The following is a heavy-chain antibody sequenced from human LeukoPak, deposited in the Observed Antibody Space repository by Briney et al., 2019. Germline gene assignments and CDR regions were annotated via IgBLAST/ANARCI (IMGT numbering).Heavy chain of an antibody. CDR2: ISYDGSNK. V-gene: IGHV3-30*18. Sequence: PGRSLRLSCAASGFTFSSYGMHWVRQAPGKGLEWVAVISYDGSNKYYADSVKGRFTISRDNSKNTLYLQMNSLRAEDTAVYYCAKATTVTTDQDAFDIWGQGTMVTVS. CDR1: GFTFSSYG. CDR3: AKATTVTTDQDAFDI. J-gene: IGHJ3*02. D-gene: IGHD4-17*01.